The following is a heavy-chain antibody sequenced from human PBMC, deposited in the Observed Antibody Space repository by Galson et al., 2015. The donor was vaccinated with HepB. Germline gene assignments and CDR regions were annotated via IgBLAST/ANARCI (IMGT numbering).Heavy chain of an antibody. CDR2: VAGPGDT. CDR3: ARGGIRGISYNWLDP. J-gene: IGHJ5*02. Sequence: SLRLSCATSGFTFSSHDMHWVRQVTGKGLEWVSSVAGPGDTHYADSVKGRFTVSREIAKNSLYLQMDSLRDGDTAVYYCARGGIRGISYNWLDPWGLGTLATVSS. D-gene: IGHD3-10*01. V-gene: IGHV3-13*01. CDR1: GFTFSSHD.